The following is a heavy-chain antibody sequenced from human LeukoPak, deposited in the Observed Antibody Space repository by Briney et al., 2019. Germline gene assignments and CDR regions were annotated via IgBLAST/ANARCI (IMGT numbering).Heavy chain of an antibody. CDR3: ARAFVVVPAAIGSLAAPALPCDY. Sequence: GGSLRLSCAASGFTFSSYWMSWVRQAPGKGLEWVANIKQDGSEKYYVDSVKGRFTISRDNAKNSLYLQMNSLRAEDTAVYYCARAFVVVPAAIGSLAAPALPCDYWGQGTLVTVSS. D-gene: IGHD2-2*01. CDR1: GFTFSSYW. CDR2: IKQDGSEK. V-gene: IGHV3-7*01. J-gene: IGHJ4*02.